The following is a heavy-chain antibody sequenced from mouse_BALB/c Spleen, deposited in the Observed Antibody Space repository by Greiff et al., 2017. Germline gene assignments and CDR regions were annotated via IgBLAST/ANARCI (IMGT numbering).Heavy chain of an antibody. D-gene: IGHD1-1*01. CDR1: GFNIKDTY. CDR2: IDPANGNT. Sequence: EVQLQESGAELVKPGASVKLSCTASGFNIKDTYMHWVKQRPEQGLEWIGRIDPANGNTKYDPKFQGKATITADTSSNTAYLQLSSLTSEDTAVYYCAEFLYDSSYGYWGQGTTLTVSS. CDR3: AEFLYDSSYGY. V-gene: IGHV14-3*02. J-gene: IGHJ2*01.